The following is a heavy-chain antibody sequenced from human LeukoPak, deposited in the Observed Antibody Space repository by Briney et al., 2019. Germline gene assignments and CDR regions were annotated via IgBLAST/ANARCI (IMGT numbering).Heavy chain of an antibody. Sequence: SETLSLTCAVYGGSFSGYYWSWIRQPPAKGLEWIGEGNQSGRTNYNQSLKSRFTISRDTSKNQFSLKLRSVSAADTAVYYCQGLSHYQDSRTSDLWGRGTLVTVSS. J-gene: IGHJ2*01. D-gene: IGHD6-13*01. CDR1: GGSFSGYY. V-gene: IGHV4-34*03. CDR3: QGLSHYQDSRTSDL. CDR2: GNQSGRT.